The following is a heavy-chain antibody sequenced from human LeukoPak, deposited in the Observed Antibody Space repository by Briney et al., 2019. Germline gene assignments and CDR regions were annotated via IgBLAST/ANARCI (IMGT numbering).Heavy chain of an antibody. Sequence: GGSLRLSCAASGFTFGSYSLSWVRQPPGKGLEWVSVIDSSGAVTHYADSVKGRFTISRDYSKNTLYLQMNSLRAEDTAVYYCAKDGITTYTKNFDYWGQGTLVTVTS. CDR1: GFTFGSYS. CDR3: AKDGITTYTKNFDY. J-gene: IGHJ4*02. D-gene: IGHD3-16*01. V-gene: IGHV3-23*01. CDR2: IDSSGAVT.